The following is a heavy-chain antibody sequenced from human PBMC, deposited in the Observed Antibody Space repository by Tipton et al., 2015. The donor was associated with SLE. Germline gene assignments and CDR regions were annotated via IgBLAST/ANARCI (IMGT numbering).Heavy chain of an antibody. CDR2: INHGGST. V-gene: IGHV4-38-2*02. CDR3: ARDRSMVGAAGEAFDI. CDR1: DYYIRGGSY. Sequence: TLSLTCTVSDYYIRGGSYWGWIRQPPGKGLGWIGDINHGGSTYYNPSLNSRVTISVDTSKNQFSLQLSSVTAADTAVYYCARDRSMVGAAGEAFDIWGQGTLVTVSS. D-gene: IGHD1-26*01. J-gene: IGHJ3*02.